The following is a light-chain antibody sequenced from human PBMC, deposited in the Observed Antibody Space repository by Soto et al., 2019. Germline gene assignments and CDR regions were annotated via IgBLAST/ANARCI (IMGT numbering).Light chain of an antibody. Sequence: QSVLTKPASVSGSPGESITISCTGTSSDVGGYNYVSWYQQHPGKAPKLMIYDVSNRPSGVSYRFSGSKSGNTASLTISGLQAEDEADYYCSSYTSSSTLFGGGTQLTVL. CDR3: SSYTSSSTL. V-gene: IGLV2-14*03. CDR1: SSDVGGYNY. J-gene: IGLJ2*01. CDR2: DVS.